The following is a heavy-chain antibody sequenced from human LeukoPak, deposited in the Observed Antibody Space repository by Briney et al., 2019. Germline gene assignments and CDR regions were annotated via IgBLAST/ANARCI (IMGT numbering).Heavy chain of an antibody. CDR1: GFTFSSYG. CDR2: IRYDGSNK. Sequence: GGSLRLSCAASGFTFSSYGMHWVRQAPGKGLEWVAFIRYDGSNKYYADSVKGRFTISRDNSKNTLYLQMNSLRAEDTAVYYCAKPRRGYCSSTSCYNVDYWGQGTLVTVSS. D-gene: IGHD2-2*02. V-gene: IGHV3-30*02. CDR3: AKPRRGYCSSTSCYNVDY. J-gene: IGHJ4*02.